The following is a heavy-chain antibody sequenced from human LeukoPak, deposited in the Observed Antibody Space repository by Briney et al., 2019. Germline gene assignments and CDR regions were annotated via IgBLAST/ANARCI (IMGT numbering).Heavy chain of an antibody. J-gene: IGHJ4*02. D-gene: IGHD2-8*01. V-gene: IGHV3-20*04. Sequence: GGSLRLSCAASGFTFDDYGMSWVRQAPGKGLEWVSGINWNGDSTGYADSVKGRFTISRDSAKNTLYLQMNSLRAEDTAVYYCAGENVYPFDYWGQGTLVTVSS. CDR3: AGENVYPFDY. CDR1: GFTFDDYG. CDR2: INWNGDST.